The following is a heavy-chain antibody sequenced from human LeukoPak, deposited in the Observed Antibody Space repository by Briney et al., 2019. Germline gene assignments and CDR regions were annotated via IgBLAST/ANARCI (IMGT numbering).Heavy chain of an antibody. CDR2: IYPGDSDT. D-gene: IGHD3-10*01. CDR1: GYSFTSYW. Sequence: GESLKISCKGSGYSFTSYWIGWVRQMPGKGLEWMGIIYPGDSDTRYCPSFRGQVTISADKSISTAYLQWSSLKASDTAMYYCARPAYYGSGSYYFDYWGQGTLVTVSS. J-gene: IGHJ4*02. V-gene: IGHV5-51*01. CDR3: ARPAYYGSGSYYFDY.